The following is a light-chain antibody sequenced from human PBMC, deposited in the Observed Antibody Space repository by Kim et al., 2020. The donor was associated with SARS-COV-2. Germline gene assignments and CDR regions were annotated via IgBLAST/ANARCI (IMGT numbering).Light chain of an antibody. V-gene: IGKV1-6*01. Sequence: AIQMTQSPSSLSASVGDRVTITCRASQGIRNDLGWYQQKPGKAPKLLIYAASSLQSGVSPRFSGTGSGTDFTLTISSLQPDDFATYYCLHDYSYPYTFGQGTKLEI. CDR3: LHDYSYPYT. CDR1: QGIRND. J-gene: IGKJ2*01. CDR2: AAS.